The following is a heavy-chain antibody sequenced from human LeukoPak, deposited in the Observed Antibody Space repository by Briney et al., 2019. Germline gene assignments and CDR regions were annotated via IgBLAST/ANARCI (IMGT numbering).Heavy chain of an antibody. J-gene: IGHJ6*03. V-gene: IGHV3-7*04. CDR2: IKQDGSEK. Sequence: GGSLRLSCAASGFTFSSYWMSWVRQAPGKGLEWVANIKQDGSEKYYVDSVKGRFTISRDNAKNSLYLQMNSLRAEDTAVYYCARGGLYYGSGSYSGPGYYYYMDVWGKGTTVTVSS. CDR1: GFTFSSYW. CDR3: ARGGLYYGSGSYSGPGYYYYMDV. D-gene: IGHD3-10*01.